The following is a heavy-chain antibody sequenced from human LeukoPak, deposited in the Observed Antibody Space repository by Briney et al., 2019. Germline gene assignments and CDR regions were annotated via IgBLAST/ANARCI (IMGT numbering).Heavy chain of an antibody. CDR3: ARLTVPAAGRGPYYYYYMDV. CDR2: IYYSGST. Sequence: SETLSLTCTVSGGSISSSSYYWGWIRQPPGKGLEWIRSIYYSGSTYYNPSLKSRVTISVDTSKNQFSLKLSSVTAADTAVYYCARLTVPAAGRGPYYYYYMDVWGKGTTVTISS. J-gene: IGHJ6*03. CDR1: GGSISSSSYY. V-gene: IGHV4-39*01. D-gene: IGHD6-13*01.